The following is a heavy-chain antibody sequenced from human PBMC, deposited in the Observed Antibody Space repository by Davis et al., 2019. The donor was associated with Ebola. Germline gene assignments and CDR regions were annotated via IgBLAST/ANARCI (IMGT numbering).Heavy chain of an antibody. J-gene: IGHJ5*02. Sequence: GESLKISCAASGFTFNGSAMHWVRHASGKGREWVGRSRSKANSYATAYAASVKGRFTISRDDSKNTAYLQMNSLKTEDTAVYYCTSSLSGVDPWGKGTLVTVSS. CDR1: GFTFNGSA. D-gene: IGHD3-10*01. CDR2: SRSKANSYAT. CDR3: TSSLSGVDP. V-gene: IGHV3-73*01.